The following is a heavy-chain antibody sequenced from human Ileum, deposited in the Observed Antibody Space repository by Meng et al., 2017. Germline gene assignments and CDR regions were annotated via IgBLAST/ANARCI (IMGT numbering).Heavy chain of an antibody. CDR2: IYWNDGK. D-gene: IGHD3/OR15-3a*01. V-gene: IGHV2-5*01. CDR1: GFSLNTGGVG. J-gene: IGHJ4*02. CDR3: AHRDWRADDFDY. Sequence: QITLKESGPPLVQPTQPLPLTCTFSGFSLNTGGVGVGWIRQPPGKALEWLALIYWNDGKQYSPSLKSRLTITSDTSKNQVVLTMTNMDPVDTGTYFCAHRDWRADDFDYWGQGTLVTVSS.